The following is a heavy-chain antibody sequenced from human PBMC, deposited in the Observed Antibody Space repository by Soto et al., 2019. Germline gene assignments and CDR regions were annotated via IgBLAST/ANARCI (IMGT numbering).Heavy chain of an antibody. CDR3: AKFRGFDYGPFDY. CDR1: GSTFSNYG. V-gene: IGHV3-48*02. J-gene: IGHJ4*02. D-gene: IGHD3-10*01. CDR2: IGSSSNVI. Sequence: PGGSLRLSCAASGSTFSNYGMNWVRQAPGKGLEWVSYIGSSSNVIHYADSVKGRFTISRDDAKNSLYLQMNSLRDEDTSVYYCAKFRGFDYGPFDYWGQGALVTVSS.